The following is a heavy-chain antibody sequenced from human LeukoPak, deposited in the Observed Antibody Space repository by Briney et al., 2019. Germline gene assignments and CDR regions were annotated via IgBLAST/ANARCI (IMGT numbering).Heavy chain of an antibody. J-gene: IGHJ4*02. CDR1: GFPFNVQT. V-gene: IGHV3-7*01. Sequence: GGSLRLSYVASGFPFNVQTMSWVRQAPGKGLDWVASMREDGSEINYVDSVKGRFTISRDNPKNSLYLQMNSLRAEDTAVYYCARGGAARGRFENWGQGTLVTVSS. CDR3: ARGGAARGRFEN. D-gene: IGHD6-25*01. CDR2: MREDGSEI.